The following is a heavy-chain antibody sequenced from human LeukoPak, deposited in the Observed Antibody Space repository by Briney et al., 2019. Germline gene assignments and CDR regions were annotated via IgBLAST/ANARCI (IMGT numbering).Heavy chain of an antibody. V-gene: IGHV3-9*01. D-gene: IGHD6-13*01. CDR2: ITWNSGNI. Sequence: GGSLRLSYAASGFTFDDYAMHWVRQAPGKGLEWVSGITWNSGNIVYADSVKGRFTISRDNAKNSLYLQMDSLRAEDTALYYCAKDTPGMGFDYWGQGTPVTVSS. CDR1: GFTFDDYA. J-gene: IGHJ4*02. CDR3: AKDTPGMGFDY.